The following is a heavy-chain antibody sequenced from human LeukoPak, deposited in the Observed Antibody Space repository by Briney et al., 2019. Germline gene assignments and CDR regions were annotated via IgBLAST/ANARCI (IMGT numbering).Heavy chain of an antibody. D-gene: IGHD3-10*01. CDR2: IYYSGRT. V-gene: IGHV4-59*01. CDR3: ARADYGSGSYYY. Sequence: HSETLSLTCTVSGGSISSYYWSWIRQPPGKGLEWIGYIYYSGRTNYNPSLKSRVTISVDTSKNQFSLKLSSVTAADTAVYYCARADYGSGSYYYWGQGTLVTVSS. J-gene: IGHJ4*02. CDR1: GGSISSYY.